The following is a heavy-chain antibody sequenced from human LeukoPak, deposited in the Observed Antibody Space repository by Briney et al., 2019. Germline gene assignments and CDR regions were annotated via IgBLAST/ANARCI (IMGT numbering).Heavy chain of an antibody. V-gene: IGHV3-23*01. Sequence: GGSLRLSCAASGFTFSSYAMSWVRQAPGKGLEWVSVISGSGGSTYYADSVKGRFTISRDNSKNTLYLQMNSLRAEDTAVYYCAKGPPGYSGYESGDYWGQGTLVTVSS. CDR1: GFTFSSYA. J-gene: IGHJ4*02. D-gene: IGHD5-12*01. CDR3: AKGPPGYSGYESGDY. CDR2: ISGSGGST.